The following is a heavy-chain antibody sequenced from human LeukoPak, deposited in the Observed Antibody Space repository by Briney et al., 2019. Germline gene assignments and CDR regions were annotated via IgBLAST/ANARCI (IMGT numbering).Heavy chain of an antibody. CDR1: GYSFTSYW. CDR2: IYPGDSDT. CDR3: ARLAPSGSGSYGDY. D-gene: IGHD3-10*01. Sequence: GESLKISCKCSGYSFTSYWIGWVRQMPGEGLEWMGIIYPGDSDTRYSPSFQGQVTISADKSISTDYLQWSSLKASVTAMYYCARLAPSGSGSYGDYWGQGTLVTVSS. J-gene: IGHJ4*02. V-gene: IGHV5-51*01.